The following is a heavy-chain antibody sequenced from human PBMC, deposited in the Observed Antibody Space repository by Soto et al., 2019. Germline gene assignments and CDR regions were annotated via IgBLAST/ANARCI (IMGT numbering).Heavy chain of an antibody. J-gene: IGHJ6*02. Sequence: GGSLRLSCAASGLTFSSYAMSWVRQGPGKGLEWVSTISGNGGSTFYTTDSVKGRFTISRDNSKNTLYLQMNSLRAEDTAVYYCAKGYLGYCNGGGYRYPMEYYGMDVWGQGTTVTVSS. V-gene: IGHV3-23*01. CDR1: GLTFSSYA. CDR2: ISGNGGST. CDR3: AKGYLGYCNGGGYRYPMEYYGMDV. D-gene: IGHD2-15*01.